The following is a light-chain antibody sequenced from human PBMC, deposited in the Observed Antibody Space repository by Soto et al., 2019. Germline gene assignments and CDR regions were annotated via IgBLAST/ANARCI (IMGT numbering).Light chain of an antibody. CDR3: SSFAGSNNFPYV. V-gene: IGLV2-8*01. J-gene: IGLJ1*01. Sequence: QSALTQPPSASGSTGQSVTISCTGTSSDVGAYDYVSWYQQYPGKAPKLMIYEINKRPSGVPDRFSGSKSGNTASLTVSGLQAEDEADYYCSSFAGSNNFPYVFGTGTKVTVL. CDR2: EIN. CDR1: SSDVGAYDY.